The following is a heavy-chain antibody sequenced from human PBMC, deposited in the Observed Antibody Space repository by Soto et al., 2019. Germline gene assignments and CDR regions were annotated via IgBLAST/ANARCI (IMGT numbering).Heavy chain of an antibody. Sequence: QVQLVESGGGVVQPGRSLRLSCAASGFTFSRYGMHWVRQAPGKGLEWVAVISYDGSNKYYADSVKGRFTISRDNSKNTLYLQMNSLRAEDTAVYYCARDSSMDVWGQGTTVTVSS. V-gene: IGHV3-30*03. J-gene: IGHJ6*02. CDR2: ISYDGSNK. D-gene: IGHD4-4*01. CDR1: GFTFSRYG. CDR3: ARDSSMDV.